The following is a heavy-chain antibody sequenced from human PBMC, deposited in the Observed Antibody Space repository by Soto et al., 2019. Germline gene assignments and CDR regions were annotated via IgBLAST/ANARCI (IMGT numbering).Heavy chain of an antibody. J-gene: IGHJ4*02. Sequence: QVQLQESGPGLVKPSGTLSLTCAVSGGSISSSNWWCWVRQPPGKGLEWIGEIYHSGSTNYNPSLKSRVTISVDKSKNQFSLKLSSVTAADTAAYYCAKWRGAAAGYFDYWGQGTLVTVSS. CDR3: AKWRGAAAGYFDY. D-gene: IGHD6-13*01. V-gene: IGHV4-4*02. CDR1: GGSISSSNW. CDR2: IYHSGST.